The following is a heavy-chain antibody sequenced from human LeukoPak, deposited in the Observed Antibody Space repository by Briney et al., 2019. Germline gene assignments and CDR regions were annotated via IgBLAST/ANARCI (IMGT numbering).Heavy chain of an antibody. CDR3: ARGRRAYDSSGYYIFPDY. Sequence: ASVKVSCKASGYTFTGYYMHWVRQAPGQGLEWMGWINPNSGGTNYAQKFQGRVTMTRNTSISTAYMELSSLRSEDTAVYYCARGRRAYDSSGYYIFPDYWGQGTLVTVSS. CDR1: GYTFTGYY. D-gene: IGHD3-22*01. CDR2: INPNSGGT. J-gene: IGHJ4*02. V-gene: IGHV1-2*02.